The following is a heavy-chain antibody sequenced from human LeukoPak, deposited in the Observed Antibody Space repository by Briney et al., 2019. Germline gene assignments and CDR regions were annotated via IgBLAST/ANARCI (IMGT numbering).Heavy chain of an antibody. Sequence: LRLSCAASGFTFTDHYMSWIRQHPGKGLEWIGYIYYSGSTYYNPSLKSRVTISVDTSKNQFSLKLSSVTAADTAVYYCARLIRRSGSYRFDYWGQGTLVTVSS. J-gene: IGHJ4*02. D-gene: IGHD3-10*01. V-gene: IGHV4-31*02. CDR3: ARLIRRSGSYRFDY. CDR2: IYYSGST. CDR1: GFTFTDHY.